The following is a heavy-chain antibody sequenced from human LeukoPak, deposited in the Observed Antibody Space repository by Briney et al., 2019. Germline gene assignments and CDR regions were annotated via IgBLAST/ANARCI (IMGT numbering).Heavy chain of an antibody. V-gene: IGHV4-34*01. CDR1: GGSFSGYY. CDR2: INHSGST. CDR3: ARVRQWLVPDYYYYYMDV. D-gene: IGHD6-19*01. J-gene: IGHJ6*03. Sequence: PSETLSLTCAVYGGSFSGYYWSWIRQPPGKGLEWIGEINHSGSTNYNPSLKSRVTISVDTSKNQFPLKLSSVTAADTAVYYCARVRQWLVPDYYYYYMDVWGKGTTVTVSS.